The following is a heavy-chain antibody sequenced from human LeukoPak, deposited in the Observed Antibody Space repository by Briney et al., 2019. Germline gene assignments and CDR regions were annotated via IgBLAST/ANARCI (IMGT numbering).Heavy chain of an antibody. CDR1: GGSFSGYY. Sequence: KPSETLSLTCAVYGGSFSGYYWSWIRQPPGKGLEWSGEINHSGSTNYNPSLKSRITISVDTSQNQFSLELSSVTAADTAVYYCARGDTAMDNPFDYWGQGTLVTVSS. CDR3: ARGDTAMDNPFDY. CDR2: INHSGST. V-gene: IGHV4-34*01. D-gene: IGHD5-18*01. J-gene: IGHJ4*02.